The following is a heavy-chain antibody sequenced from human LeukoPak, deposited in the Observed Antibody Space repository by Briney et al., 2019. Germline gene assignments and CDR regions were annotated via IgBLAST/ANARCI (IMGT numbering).Heavy chain of an antibody. CDR2: INPNSGGT. Sequence: GASVKVSCKASGYTFTGYYMHWVRQAPGQGLEWMGRINPNSGGTNYAQKFQSRVTMTRDTSISTAYMELSRLRSDDTAVYYCARVRKGDWNYDYWGQGTLVTVSS. V-gene: IGHV1-2*06. CDR1: GYTFTGYY. CDR3: ARVRKGDWNYDY. J-gene: IGHJ4*02. D-gene: IGHD1-7*01.